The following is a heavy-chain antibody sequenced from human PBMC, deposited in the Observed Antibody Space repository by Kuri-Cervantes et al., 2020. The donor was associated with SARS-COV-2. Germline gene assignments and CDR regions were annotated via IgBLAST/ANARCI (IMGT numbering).Heavy chain of an antibody. CDR1: GGSFSGYY. J-gene: IGHJ6*02. V-gene: IGHV4-4*07. CDR3: ARDRREITIFGAIYYGMDV. CDR2: IYISGST. Sequence: SQTLSLTCAVYGGSFSGYYWNWIRQPAGKGLEWIGRIYISGSTNYNPSLKGRVTISVDTSKNQFSLKLSSVTAADTAVYYCARDRREITIFGAIYYGMDVWGQGTTVTVSS. D-gene: IGHD3-3*01.